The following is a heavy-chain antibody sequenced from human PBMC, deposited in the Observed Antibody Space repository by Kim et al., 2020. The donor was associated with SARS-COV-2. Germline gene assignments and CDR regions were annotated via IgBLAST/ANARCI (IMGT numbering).Heavy chain of an antibody. V-gene: IGHV3-23*03. CDR2: IYRGGSST. Sequence: GGSLRLSCAASGFTFRTYAMSWVRQAPGKGLEWVSIIYRGGSSTYYADSVRGRFTISRDNSKNTLYLQMKSLRAEDTAVYYCAKGRVGIAAPGEYMDVWGQGTTVTVSS. J-gene: IGHJ6*02. D-gene: IGHD6-13*01. CDR1: GFTFRTYA. CDR3: AKGRVGIAAPGEYMDV.